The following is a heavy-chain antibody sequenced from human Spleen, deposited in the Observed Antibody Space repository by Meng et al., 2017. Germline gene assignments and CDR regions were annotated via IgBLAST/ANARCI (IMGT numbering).Heavy chain of an antibody. CDR1: GFTFSSYW. V-gene: IGHV3-7*04. CDR3: ARGGSGTDAFDI. D-gene: IGHD1-1*01. Sequence: GESLKISCAASGFTFSSYWMSWVRQAPGKGLEWVANIKQDGSEKYYVDSVKGRFTISRDNAKNSLYLQMNSLRAEDTAVYYCARGGSGTDAFDIWGQGTMVTVSS. J-gene: IGHJ3*02. CDR2: IKQDGSEK.